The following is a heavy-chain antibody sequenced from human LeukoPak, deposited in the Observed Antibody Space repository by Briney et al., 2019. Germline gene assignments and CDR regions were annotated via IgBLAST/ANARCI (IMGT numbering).Heavy chain of an antibody. V-gene: IGHV4-31*03. CDR1: GGSISSGGYY. CDR3: ARGGVQLWTDRELDL. Sequence: KASQTLSLTCTVSGGSISSGGYYWSWIRQHPGKGLEWIGYIYYSGSTYYNPSLKSRVTISVDTSKNQFSLKLSSVTAADTAVYYCARGGVQLWTDRELDLWGQGTLVTVSS. D-gene: IGHD1-1*01. J-gene: IGHJ5*02. CDR2: IYYSGST.